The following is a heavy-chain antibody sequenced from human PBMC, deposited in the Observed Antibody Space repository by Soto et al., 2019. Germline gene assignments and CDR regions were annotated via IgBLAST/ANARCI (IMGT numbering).Heavy chain of an antibody. Sequence: ASVKVSCKASGYTFNSYGISWVRQARGQGLEWIGWISLYNGDTDYAQKFQGRVTVTTDTSTSTAYMELGSLRSDDTAVYYCARQLEVGATPEDYYYGMDVWGQGTTVTVSS. CDR3: ARQLEVGATPEDYYYGMDV. D-gene: IGHD1-26*01. V-gene: IGHV1-18*01. J-gene: IGHJ6*02. CDR2: ISLYNGDT. CDR1: GYTFNSYG.